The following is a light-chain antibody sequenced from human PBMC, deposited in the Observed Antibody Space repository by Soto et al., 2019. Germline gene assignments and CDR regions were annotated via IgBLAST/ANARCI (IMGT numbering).Light chain of an antibody. CDR2: GAS. CDR1: QTVWLNY. Sequence: EIVLTQSPGTLSLSPGERITLSCRTSQTVWLNYVAWYQQKPGQAPRTLIYGASIRATGIPERFSGSGSGTDLTHTISRLEPEDFAVYFCQQYGGSQYTFGQGTRLEIK. J-gene: IGKJ2*01. CDR3: QQYGGSQYT. V-gene: IGKV3-20*01.